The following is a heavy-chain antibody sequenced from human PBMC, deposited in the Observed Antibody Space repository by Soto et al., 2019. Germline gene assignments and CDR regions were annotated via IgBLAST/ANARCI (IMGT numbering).Heavy chain of an antibody. CDR1: GYTFSRYG. J-gene: IGHJ4*02. CDR2: INGDTDHT. Sequence: QVQVVQSGAEVREPGASVKVSCKTSGYTFSRYGMTWVRQAPGQGLEWMGWINGDTDHTKYAMNLEDRITISTDMCTSTAYMELRSLKSDATAVYYCARERKWAPLPYWGQGTLVSVSS. D-gene: IGHD1-26*01. V-gene: IGHV1-18*01. CDR3: ARERKWAPLPY.